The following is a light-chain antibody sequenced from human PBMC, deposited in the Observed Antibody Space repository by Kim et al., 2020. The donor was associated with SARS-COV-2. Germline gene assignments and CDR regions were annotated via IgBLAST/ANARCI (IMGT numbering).Light chain of an antibody. V-gene: IGKV1-5*03. Sequence: ASVGDRVTITCRASQTISTWLAWYQQKPGKAPKLLIYKASSLESGVPSRFSGSGSGTDFTLTVSSLQPDDFATYYCQQYNSYPWTFGQGTKVDIK. CDR2: KAS. CDR1: QTISTW. CDR3: QQYNSYPWT. J-gene: IGKJ1*01.